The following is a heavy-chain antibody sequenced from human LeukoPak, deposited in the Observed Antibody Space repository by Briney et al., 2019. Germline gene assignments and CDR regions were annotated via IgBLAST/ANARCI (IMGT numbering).Heavy chain of an antibody. CDR3: AKSNCSNTNCYTGGY. Sequence: SGGSLRLSCAASGFTFNTYTMSWVRQAPGKGLEWVSVISSSGGTTYYADSVKGRFTISRDNSKNTLYLQMNGLRAEDTAVYYCAKSNCSNTNCYTGGYWGQGTLVTVSS. CDR1: GFTFNTYT. V-gene: IGHV3-23*01. J-gene: IGHJ4*02. D-gene: IGHD2-2*02. CDR2: ISSSGGTT.